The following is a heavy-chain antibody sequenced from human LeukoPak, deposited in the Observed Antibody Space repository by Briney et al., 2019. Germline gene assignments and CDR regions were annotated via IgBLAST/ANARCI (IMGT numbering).Heavy chain of an antibody. V-gene: IGHV3-74*01. D-gene: IGHD6-19*01. Sequence: GGSLRLSCAASGFTFSSFWMHWVRQAPGKGLVWVSRINSVGSSTSYADSVKGRFTISRDNAKNTLYLQMNSLRAEDTAVYYCARERASGWDAFDFWGQGTLVTVSS. CDR1: GFTFSSFW. CDR2: INSVGSST. CDR3: ARERASGWDAFDF. J-gene: IGHJ4*02.